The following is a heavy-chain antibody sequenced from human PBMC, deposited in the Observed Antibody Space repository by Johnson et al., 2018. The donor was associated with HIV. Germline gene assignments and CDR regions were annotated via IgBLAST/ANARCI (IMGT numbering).Heavy chain of an antibody. J-gene: IGHJ3*02. CDR3: AKDQHGPLVPTVMRDDAFDI. D-gene: IGHD5-12*01. CDR1: GFTFSSYG. CDR2: IWYDGSNK. Sequence: QVQLVESGGGVVQPGRSLRLSCAASGFTFSSYGMHWVRQAPGKGLEWVAVIWYDGSNKYYADSVKGRFTVSRDNSKNALYLQMNSLGAGDTAVYYCAKDQHGPLVPTVMRDDAFDIWGQGTIVTVSS. V-gene: IGHV3-33*03.